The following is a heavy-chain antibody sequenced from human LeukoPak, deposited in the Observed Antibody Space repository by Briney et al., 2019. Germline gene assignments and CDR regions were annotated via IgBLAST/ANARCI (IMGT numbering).Heavy chain of an antibody. CDR1: GYTFTSYG. J-gene: IGHJ6*02. D-gene: IGHD3-3*01. CDR2: ISAYNGNT. Sequence: ASVKVSCKASGYTFTSYGISWVRQAPGQGLEWMGWISAYNGNTNYAQKLQGRVTMTTDTSTSTAYMELRSLRSDDTAVYYCARVYYDFWSGYSNYGMDVWGQGTTVTVSS. V-gene: IGHV1-18*01. CDR3: ARVYYDFWSGYSNYGMDV.